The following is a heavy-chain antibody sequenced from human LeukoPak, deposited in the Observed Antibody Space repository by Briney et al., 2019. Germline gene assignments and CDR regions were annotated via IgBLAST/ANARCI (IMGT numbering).Heavy chain of an antibody. CDR3: ARDGSSLDY. CDR2: ISYDGSNK. CDR1: GFTFSSYA. D-gene: IGHD6-6*01. V-gene: IGHV3-30*01. J-gene: IGHJ4*02. Sequence: PGGSLRLSCAASGFTFSSYAMHWVRQAPGKGLEWVAVISYDGSNKYYADSVKGRLTISRDNSKNTLYLQMNSLRAEDTAVYYCARDGSSLDYWGQGTLVTVSS.